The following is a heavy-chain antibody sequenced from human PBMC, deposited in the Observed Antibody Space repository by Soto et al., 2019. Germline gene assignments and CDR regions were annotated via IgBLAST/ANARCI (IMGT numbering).Heavy chain of an antibody. Sequence: QVTLKESGPVLVKPTETLTLTCTVSGFSLSNARMGVSWLRQPPGKALEWLAHIFSNDEKSYSTSLKSRLTISKDTAKSQGVRTMTNMDPVDTATYYCARIRRAAAGNYYYYGMDVWGQGTTVTVSS. CDR1: GFSLSNARMG. CDR2: IFSNDEK. CDR3: ARIRRAAAGNYYYYGMDV. D-gene: IGHD6-13*01. J-gene: IGHJ6*02. V-gene: IGHV2-26*01.